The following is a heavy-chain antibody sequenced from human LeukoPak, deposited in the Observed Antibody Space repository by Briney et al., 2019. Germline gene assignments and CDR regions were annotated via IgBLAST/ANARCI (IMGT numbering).Heavy chain of an antibody. CDR2: INPNSGGT. V-gene: IGHV1-2*02. CDR1: GYTFTSYD. J-gene: IGHJ4*02. CDR3: ARDTAMAIALYFDY. Sequence: ASVKVSCKASGYTFTSYDINWVRQATGQGLEWMGWINPNSGGTNYAQKFQGRVTMTRDTSISTAYMELSRLRSDDTAVYYCARDTAMAIALYFDYWGQGTLVTVSS. D-gene: IGHD5-18*01.